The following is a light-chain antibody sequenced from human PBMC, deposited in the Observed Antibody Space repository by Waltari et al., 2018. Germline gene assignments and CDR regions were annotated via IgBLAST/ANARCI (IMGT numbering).Light chain of an antibody. J-gene: IGKJ2*01. CDR3: QLSYTTPHT. CDR2: FGS. V-gene: IGKV1-39*01. CDR1: KDITSY. Sequence: DIQMTQSPSSLYTSVGDSVTISCRASKDITSYFNWYQQKAGKAPKLLITFGSTLQSGVSSRFSGSGSGTDFTLTITNVQPEDSAYYYCQLSYTTPHTFGQGTKVEIK.